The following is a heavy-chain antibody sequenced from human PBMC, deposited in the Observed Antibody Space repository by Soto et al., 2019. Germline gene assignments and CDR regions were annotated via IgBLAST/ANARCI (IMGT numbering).Heavy chain of an antibody. CDR1: GFTFSSYW. V-gene: IGHV3-7*01. J-gene: IGHJ6*02. D-gene: IGHD3-10*01. Sequence: PGGSLRLSCAASGFTFSSYWMSWVRQAPGKGLEWVANIKQDGSEKYYVDSVKGRFTISRDNAKNSLYLQMNSLRAEDTAVYYCAKDLGSGKPYYYYAMDVWGQGTTVTVSS. CDR3: AKDLGSGKPYYYYAMDV. CDR2: IKQDGSEK.